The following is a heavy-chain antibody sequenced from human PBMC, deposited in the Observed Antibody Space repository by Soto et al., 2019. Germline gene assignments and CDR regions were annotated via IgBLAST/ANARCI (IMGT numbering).Heavy chain of an antibody. CDR2: ISAYNGNT. CDR3: ARDPSRDYYDSSGPPNY. D-gene: IGHD3-22*01. J-gene: IGHJ4*02. V-gene: IGHV1-18*01. CDR1: GYTFTSYG. Sequence: WASVKVSCKASGYTFTSYGISWVRQAPGQGLEWMGWISAYNGNTNYAQKLQGRVTMTTDTSTSTAYMELRSLRSDDTAVYYCARDPSRDYYDSSGPPNYWGQGTLVTVSS.